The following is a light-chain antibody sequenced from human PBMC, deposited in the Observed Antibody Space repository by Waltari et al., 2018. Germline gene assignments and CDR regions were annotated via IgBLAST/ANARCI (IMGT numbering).Light chain of an antibody. Sequence: IVLTQSSDTLSMSPGQRATLSCRASQTIKNNFLVWYQQKPGQAPRLLIHGASSRATGFPDRFSGSGSGTDFTLTISRLEPEDVAVYYCQQYDGSILTFGGGTKVEI. CDR2: GAS. V-gene: IGKV3-20*01. CDR3: QQYDGSILT. CDR1: QTIKNNF. J-gene: IGKJ4*01.